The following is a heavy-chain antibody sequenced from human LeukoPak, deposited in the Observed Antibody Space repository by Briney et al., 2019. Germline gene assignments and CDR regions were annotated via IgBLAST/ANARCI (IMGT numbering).Heavy chain of an antibody. Sequence: PGGSLRLSCAASGFTFSSYGMHWVRQAPGKGLEWVAFIRYDGSNKYYADSVKGRFTISRDNSKNTLYLQMNSLRAEDTAVYYCAKTFEPNWGVFDYWGQGTLVTVSS. CDR1: GFTFSSYG. V-gene: IGHV3-30*02. CDR3: AKTFEPNWGVFDY. D-gene: IGHD7-27*01. J-gene: IGHJ4*02. CDR2: IRYDGSNK.